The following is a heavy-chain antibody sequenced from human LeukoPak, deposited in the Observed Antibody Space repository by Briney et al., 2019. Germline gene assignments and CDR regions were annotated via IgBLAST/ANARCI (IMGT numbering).Heavy chain of an antibody. J-gene: IGHJ4*02. D-gene: IGHD6-19*01. CDR2: IYYSGST. V-gene: IGHV4-39*01. CDR1: GGSISSSSYY. CDR3: ASQDYSSGWYYFDY. Sequence: SETLSLTCTVSGGSISSSSYYWGWIRQPPGKGLERIGSIYYSGSTYYNPSLKSRVTMSVDTSKNQFSLKLNSVTAADTAVYYCASQDYSSGWYYFDYWGQGTLVTVSS.